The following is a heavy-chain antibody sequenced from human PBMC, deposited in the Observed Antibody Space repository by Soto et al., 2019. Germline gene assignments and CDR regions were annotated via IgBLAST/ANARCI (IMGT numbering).Heavy chain of an antibody. Sequence: SQTLSLTCAISGDSVSSNSAAWNWIRQSPSRGLEWLGRTYYRSKWYNAYAVSVKSRITINPDTSKNQFSLQLNSVTPEDTAVYYCAREGREQQLVGFFDYWGQGTLVTVSS. CDR1: GDSVSSNSAA. J-gene: IGHJ4*02. D-gene: IGHD6-13*01. CDR3: AREGREQQLVGFFDY. CDR2: TYYRSKWYN. V-gene: IGHV6-1*01.